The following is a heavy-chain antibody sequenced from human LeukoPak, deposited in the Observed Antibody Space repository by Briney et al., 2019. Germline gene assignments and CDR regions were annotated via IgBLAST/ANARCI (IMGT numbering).Heavy chain of an antibody. CDR1: GYTFTKLA. D-gene: IGHD6-13*01. CDR2: INTDSGNP. V-gene: IGHV7-4-1*02. CDR3: ARGLGSSTFTNDY. Sequence: GASVKVSCKTSGYTFTKLAVNWVRQAPGQGLEWMGWINTDSGNPTHVQGFTGRFVFSSDTSVSTAYLQISSLKAEDTAMYYCARGLGSSTFTNDYWGQGTRVTVSS. J-gene: IGHJ4*02.